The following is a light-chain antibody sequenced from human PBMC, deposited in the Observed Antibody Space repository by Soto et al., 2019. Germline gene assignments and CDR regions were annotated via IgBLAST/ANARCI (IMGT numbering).Light chain of an antibody. V-gene: IGKV1-5*03. CDR3: QQYNTYSWT. CDR1: QSISNR. J-gene: IGKJ1*01. CDR2: KAS. Sequence: DIQMTQFPSTLSASVGDRVTITCRASQSISNRLAWFQQKSGEAPNLLIHKASSLESGVPSRFNGSGSGTEFTLTISSLQPDDFATYYCQQYNTYSWTFGQGTKV.